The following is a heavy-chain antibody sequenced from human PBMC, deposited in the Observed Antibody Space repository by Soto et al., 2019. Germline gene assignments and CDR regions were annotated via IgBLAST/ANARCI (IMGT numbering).Heavy chain of an antibody. J-gene: IGHJ4*02. D-gene: IGHD6-13*01. CDR1: GYTFTEYY. Sequence: ASVKVSCKASGYTFTEYYIHWVRQAPGQGLEWMGWINPNNGGTMYAPKFQGGVTMTRDTSTTTAYMELSSLRSGDTAVYYCAREPADAIEQVVDFWGQRTLVTVSS. CDR3: AREPADAIEQVVDF. CDR2: INPNNGGT. V-gene: IGHV1-2*02.